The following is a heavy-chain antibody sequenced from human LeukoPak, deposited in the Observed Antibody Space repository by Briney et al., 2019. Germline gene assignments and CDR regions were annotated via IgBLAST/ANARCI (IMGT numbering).Heavy chain of an antibody. CDR1: GYTFTDYF. V-gene: IGHV1-2*02. J-gene: IGHJ4*02. Sequence: ASVKVSCKASGYTFTDYFIHWVRQAPGQGLEWMGWINTQSGAPRYAQIFEGRVTITRDTSIGTVYMQVNRLTSDDTAIYYCARDGRSVYDYWGQGTLVTVSP. CDR2: INTQSGAP. D-gene: IGHD3-10*01. CDR3: ARDGRSVYDY.